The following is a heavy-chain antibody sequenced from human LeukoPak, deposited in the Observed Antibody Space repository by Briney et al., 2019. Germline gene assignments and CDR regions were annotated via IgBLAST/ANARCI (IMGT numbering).Heavy chain of an antibody. V-gene: IGHV1-69*05. J-gene: IGHJ4*02. CDR2: IIPIFGTA. CDR1: GVTFSSYA. Sequence: SVKVSCKASGVTFSSYAISWVLQAPGQGLEWMGRIIPIFGTANYAQKFQGRVTITTDESTSTAYMELSSLRSEDTAVYYCADGSSGYFDYWGQGTLVTVSS. D-gene: IGHD3-10*01. CDR3: ADGSSGYFDY.